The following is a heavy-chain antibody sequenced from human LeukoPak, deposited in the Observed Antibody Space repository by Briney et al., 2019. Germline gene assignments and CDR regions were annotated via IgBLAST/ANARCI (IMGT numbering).Heavy chain of an antibody. D-gene: IGHD6-19*01. Sequence: GGSLRLSCAASGFTVSSNYMSWVRQAPGKGLEWVSVIYSGGSTYYADSVKGRFTISRDNSKNTLYLQMNSLRAEDTAVYYCAIAVAGKTAYYFDYWGQGTLVTASS. CDR2: IYSGGST. CDR1: GFTVSSNY. J-gene: IGHJ4*02. CDR3: AIAVAGKTAYYFDY. V-gene: IGHV3-66*01.